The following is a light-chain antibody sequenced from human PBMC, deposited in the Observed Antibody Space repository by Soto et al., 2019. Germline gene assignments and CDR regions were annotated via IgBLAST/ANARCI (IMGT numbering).Light chain of an antibody. J-gene: IGKJ2*01. CDR3: QQYNSYPYT. CDR2: DAS. V-gene: IGKV1-5*01. Sequence: DIQMTQSPSTLSASVGDRVTITCRASQSISSWLAWYQQKPRKAPKLLIYDASSLESGVPSRFSGSGSGTEFTLTISSLPPDDFATYYCQQYNSYPYTFGQGTKLEIK. CDR1: QSISSW.